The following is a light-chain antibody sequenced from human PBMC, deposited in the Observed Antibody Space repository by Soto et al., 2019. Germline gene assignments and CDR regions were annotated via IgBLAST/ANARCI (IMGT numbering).Light chain of an antibody. J-gene: IGKJ4*01. CDR3: QQYVTSPLT. CDR1: QSVSSY. Sequence: EIVLTQSPGTLSLSPGERATLSCRASQSVSSYLAWYQQKPGQAPRLLIYGVSSRATGIPDRFSGSGSGIDFTLTISRLEPEDFAVYYCQQYVTSPLTFGGGTKVEIK. CDR2: GVS. V-gene: IGKV3-20*01.